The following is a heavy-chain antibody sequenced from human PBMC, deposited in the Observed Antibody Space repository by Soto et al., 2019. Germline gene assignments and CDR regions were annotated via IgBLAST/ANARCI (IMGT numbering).Heavy chain of an antibody. J-gene: IGHJ6*02. CDR3: ARGALLDWHNYFALDV. V-gene: IGHV1-69*06. D-gene: IGHD3-9*01. CDR2: IIPHFGPP. Sequence: QVQLVQSGAEVKKPGSSVKVSCKASGDSFNNDGVNWVRQAPGQGLEWGGGIIPHFGPPKYPQKCQGRATITADIPTNTVFMELLTLASDDTAIYYCARGALLDWHNYFALDVWGQGTSVTVSS. CDR1: GDSFNNDG.